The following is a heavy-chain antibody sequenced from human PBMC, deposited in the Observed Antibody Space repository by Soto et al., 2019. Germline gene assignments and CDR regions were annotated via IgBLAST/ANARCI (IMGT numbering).Heavy chain of an antibody. CDR2: IFYSGST. D-gene: IGHD6-6*01. CDR3: ARDEDGGYGMDV. CDR1: GGSISSGAYY. J-gene: IGHJ6*02. Sequence: QVQLQESGPGLVKPSQTLSLTCTVSGGSISSGAYYWSWIRQHPGKGLEWIGYIFYSGSTYYNPSLKSRVTMSVDTSKHQFSLKLSSVTAADTAMYYCARDEDGGYGMDVWGQGTTVTVSS. V-gene: IGHV4-31*03.